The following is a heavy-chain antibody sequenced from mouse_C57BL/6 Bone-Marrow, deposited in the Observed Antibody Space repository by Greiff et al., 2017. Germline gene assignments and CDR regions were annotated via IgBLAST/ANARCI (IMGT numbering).Heavy chain of an antibody. V-gene: IGHV1-42*01. CDR3: ARGWLDY. Sequence: VQLQQSGPELVKPGASVKISCKASGYSFTGYYMNWVKQSPEKSLEWIGEINPGTGGTTYNQKFKAKATLTVDKSSSTAYMQLKSLTSEDSAVYYCARGWLDYWGQGTTLTVSA. CDR2: INPGTGGT. CDR1: GYSFTGYY. D-gene: IGHD3-3*01. J-gene: IGHJ2*01.